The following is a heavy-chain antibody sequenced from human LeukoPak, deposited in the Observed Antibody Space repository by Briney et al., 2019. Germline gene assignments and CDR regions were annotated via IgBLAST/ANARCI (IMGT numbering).Heavy chain of an antibody. CDR3: ARGTTISGSQSPYDAFDI. CDR2: INSDESRT. V-gene: IGHV3-74*01. Sequence: GGSLRLSCAASEFTFNSYWMHWVRQPPGKGLVWVSRINSDESRTAYADSVKGRFSISRDNAKNTLYLQMNSLRAEDTAVYYCARGTTISGSQSPYDAFDIWGQGTMVTVSS. J-gene: IGHJ3*02. CDR1: EFTFNSYW. D-gene: IGHD1-26*01.